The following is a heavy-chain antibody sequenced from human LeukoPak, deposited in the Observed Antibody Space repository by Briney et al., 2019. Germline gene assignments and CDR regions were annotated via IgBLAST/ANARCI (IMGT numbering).Heavy chain of an antibody. J-gene: IGHJ4*02. CDR2: IDPSDSYT. D-gene: IGHD5-24*01. CDR3: ARQGECLQYYYFDF. CDR1: GYSFTSYW. V-gene: IGHV5-10-1*01. Sequence: GESLKISCKGSGYSFTSYWISWVRQMPGKGLEWMGRIDPSDSYTNYSPSFQGHVTISADRSISTAYLQWSSLKASDTAMYYCARQGECLQYYYFDFWGQGTLVTVSS.